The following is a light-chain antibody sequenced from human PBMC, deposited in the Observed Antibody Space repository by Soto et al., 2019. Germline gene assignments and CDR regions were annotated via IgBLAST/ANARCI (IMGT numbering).Light chain of an antibody. CDR3: QQYYGYPWT. J-gene: IGKJ1*01. V-gene: IGKV1-8*01. CDR1: QAISTY. CDR2: TAS. Sequence: AIRMTQSPSSFSASTGDRVTITCRASQAISTYLAWYQQKPGEAPKLLIYTASTLQSGVPSRFSGSGSGTDFTLTINCLQSEDFATYYCQQYYGYPWTFGQGTKVEIK.